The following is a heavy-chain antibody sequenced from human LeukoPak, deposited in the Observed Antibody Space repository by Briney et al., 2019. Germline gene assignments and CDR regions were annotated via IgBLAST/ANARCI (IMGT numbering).Heavy chain of an antibody. Sequence: ASVKVSSKASGYTFTSYGISWVRQTPGQRLEWLGWITAYNGNTNNAQKLQGRVTMTTDTSTSTAYMELRSLRSDDTAVYYCARDFDVGSYSAYWGQGTLVTVSS. V-gene: IGHV1-18*01. CDR3: ARDFDVGSYSAY. D-gene: IGHD1-26*01. CDR1: GYTFTSYG. CDR2: ITAYNGNT. J-gene: IGHJ4*02.